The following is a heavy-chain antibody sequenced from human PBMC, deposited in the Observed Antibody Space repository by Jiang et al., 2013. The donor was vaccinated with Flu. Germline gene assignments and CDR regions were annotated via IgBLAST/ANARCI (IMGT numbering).Heavy chain of an antibody. D-gene: IGHD3-16*01. CDR3: ARGGTGWPYYYYHMDV. Sequence: WSWIRQSAGKGLEWIGRVYATGSTNYNPSLKSRVTISVDTSKNQFSLRLSSVTAADTAVYYCARGGTGWPYYYYHMDVWGQGTTVTVYS. CDR2: VYATGST. V-gene: IGHV4-61*02. J-gene: IGHJ6*02.